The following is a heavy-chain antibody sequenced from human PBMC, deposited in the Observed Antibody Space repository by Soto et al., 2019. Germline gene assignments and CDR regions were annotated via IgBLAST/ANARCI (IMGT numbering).Heavy chain of an antibody. CDR2: IYHSGST. CDR3: AREVVEYSSGWYDY. CDR1: GGSISSSNW. V-gene: IGHV4-4*02. J-gene: IGHJ4*02. Sequence: QVQLQESGPGLVKPSGTLSLTCAVSGGSISSSNWWSWVRQPPGKGLEWIGEIYHSGSTNYNPSLKSLVTISVDKSKNQFSLKLSSVTAADTAVYYCAREVVEYSSGWYDYWGQGTLVTVSS. D-gene: IGHD6-19*01.